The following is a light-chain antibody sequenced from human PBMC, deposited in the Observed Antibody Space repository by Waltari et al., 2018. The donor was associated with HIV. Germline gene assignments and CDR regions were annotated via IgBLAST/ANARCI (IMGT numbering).Light chain of an antibody. CDR3: QVWDTSSDHVDYV. J-gene: IGLJ1*01. CDR2: DDS. CDR1: NIGSRS. V-gene: IGLV3-21*02. Sequence: SFVLTQPPSVSVAPGQTATISCGESNIGSRSVHWYQLKPGQAPVLVVYDDSDRPSGIPQRFSGSNSGNTATLTTSRFEAGDEADYFCQVWDTSSDHVDYVFGTGTKVTVL.